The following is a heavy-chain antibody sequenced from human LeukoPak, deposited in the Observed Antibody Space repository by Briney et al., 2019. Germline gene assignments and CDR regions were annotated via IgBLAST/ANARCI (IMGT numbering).Heavy chain of an antibody. CDR1: GFTFSSYA. Sequence: GGSLRLSCAASGFTFSSYAMHWVRQAPGKGLEWVAVISYDGSNKYYADSVKGRFTISRDNSKNALYLQMNSLRAEDTAVYYCARSMGYCSGGSCFPYYGMDVWGQGTTVTVSS. D-gene: IGHD2-15*01. CDR2: ISYDGSNK. V-gene: IGHV3-30-3*01. CDR3: ARSMGYCSGGSCFPYYGMDV. J-gene: IGHJ6*02.